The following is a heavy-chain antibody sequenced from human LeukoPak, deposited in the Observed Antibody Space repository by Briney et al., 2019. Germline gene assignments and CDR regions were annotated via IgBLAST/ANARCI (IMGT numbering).Heavy chain of an antibody. J-gene: IGHJ4*02. V-gene: IGHV1-69*06. D-gene: IGHD6-19*01. CDR2: IIPIFGTA. Sequence: SVKVSRQASGGTFSSYAISWVRQAPGQGLEWMGGIIPIFGTANYAQKFQGRVTITADKSTSTAYMELSSLRSEDTAVYYCATDRYSSGWSPDWGQGTLVTVSS. CDR1: GGTFSSYA. CDR3: ATDRYSSGWSPD.